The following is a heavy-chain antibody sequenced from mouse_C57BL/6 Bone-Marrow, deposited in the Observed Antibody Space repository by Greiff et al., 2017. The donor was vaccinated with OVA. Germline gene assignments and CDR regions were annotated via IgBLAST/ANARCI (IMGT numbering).Heavy chain of an antibody. D-gene: IGHD1-1*02. CDR1: GFSFNTYA. Sequence: EVHLVESGGGLVQPKGSLKLSCAASGFSFNTYAMNWVRQAPGTGLEWVARIRSKSNNYATYYADSVKDRFTISRDDSESMLYLQMNNLKTEDTAMYYCVRHLWSFAYWGQGTLVTVSA. CDR2: IRSKSNNYAT. J-gene: IGHJ3*01. V-gene: IGHV10-1*01. CDR3: VRHLWSFAY.